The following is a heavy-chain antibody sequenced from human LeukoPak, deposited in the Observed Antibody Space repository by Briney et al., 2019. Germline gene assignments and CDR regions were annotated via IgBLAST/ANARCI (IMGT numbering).Heavy chain of an antibody. CDR3: ATDFPYCYDSSGYYFGY. CDR2: INTEDGET. V-gene: IGHV1-24*01. D-gene: IGHD3-22*01. J-gene: IGHJ4*02. CDR1: AYTLTKLS. Sequence: GASVNLSCNVSAYTLTKLSMHWVRQAPGNGLEWIGCINTEDGETIYGQKFQSRVNMSEDTSTNKVYMEMSSVRAEDTAVYYCATDFPYCYDSSGYYFGYWGQGTMVTVSS.